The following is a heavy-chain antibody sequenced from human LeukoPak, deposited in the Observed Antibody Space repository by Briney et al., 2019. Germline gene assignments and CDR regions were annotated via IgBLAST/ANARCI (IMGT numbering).Heavy chain of an antibody. CDR3: ARSSVLRYFDWLLNWFDP. CDR1: GYTFTDYY. CDR2: INPNSGGT. V-gene: IGHV1-2*02. J-gene: IGHJ5*02. D-gene: IGHD3-9*01. Sequence: ASVKVSCKASGYTFTDYYMHWVRQAPGLGLEWMGWINPNSGGTKSAQKFQGRVTMTRDTSISTAYMELSRLRSEDTAVYYCARSSVLRYFDWLLNWFDPWGEGTLVTVSS.